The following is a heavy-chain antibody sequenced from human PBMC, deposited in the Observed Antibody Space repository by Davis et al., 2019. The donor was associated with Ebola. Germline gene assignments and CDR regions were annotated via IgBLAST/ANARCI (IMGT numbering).Heavy chain of an antibody. Sequence: SCTVSGGSISRDGSYWTWIRQHPGKGLEWIGYIYYSGSTYYKPSLKSRVTISLDTSKNQFSLNLSSVTVADTAVYYCARDLRYDSSGSDYYFYMDVWGKGTTVTVSS. CDR2: IYYSGST. CDR1: GGSISRDGSY. V-gene: IGHV4-31*02. CDR3: ARDLRYDSSGSDYYFYMDV. D-gene: IGHD3-22*01. J-gene: IGHJ6*03.